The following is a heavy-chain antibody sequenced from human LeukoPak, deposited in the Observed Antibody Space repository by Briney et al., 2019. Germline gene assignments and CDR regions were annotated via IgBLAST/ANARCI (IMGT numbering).Heavy chain of an antibody. V-gene: IGHV4-59*01. CDR2: ISYSGKS. CDR1: GGSMSDYY. CDR3: VRVGRSLHWNPDF. Sequence: PSETLSLTCTVSGGSMSDYYWGCIRQPLGKGLEWIGYISYSGKSNSNPSLKSRVTMSVDMSKNQFSLKLASVTAADTAVYYCVRVGRSLHWNPDFWGLGTLVTVSS. D-gene: IGHD1-1*01. J-gene: IGHJ4*02.